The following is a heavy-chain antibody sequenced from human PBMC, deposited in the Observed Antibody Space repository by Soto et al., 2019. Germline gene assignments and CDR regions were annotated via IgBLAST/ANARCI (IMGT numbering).Heavy chain of an antibody. CDR2: FRTGGDDGTT. Sequence: GGSLRLSCAASGFTFSTYSMSWVRQAPGKGLEWVSGFRTGGDDGTTYYADCVKGRFTISRDNSKNTMFLQMNSLRVEDTAIYYCAKKVNSGPGSQYFDYWGQGTLVTVSS. CDR3: AKKVNSGPGSQYFDY. J-gene: IGHJ4*02. D-gene: IGHD3-10*01. CDR1: GFTFSTYS. V-gene: IGHV3-23*01.